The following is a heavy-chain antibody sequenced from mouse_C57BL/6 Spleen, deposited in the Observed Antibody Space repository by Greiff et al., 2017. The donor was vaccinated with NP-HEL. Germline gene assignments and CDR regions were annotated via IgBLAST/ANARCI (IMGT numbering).Heavy chain of an antibody. CDR3: ARSYSNYAMDY. D-gene: IGHD2-5*01. J-gene: IGHJ4*01. Sequence: VQLQQSGAELVRPGSSVKLSCKASGYTFTSYWMDWVKQRPGQGLEWIGNIYPSDSETHYNQKFKDKATLTVDKSSSTAYMQLSSLTSEDSAVYYCARSYSNYAMDYWGQGTSVTVSS. CDR1: GYTFTSYW. CDR2: IYPSDSET. V-gene: IGHV1-61*01.